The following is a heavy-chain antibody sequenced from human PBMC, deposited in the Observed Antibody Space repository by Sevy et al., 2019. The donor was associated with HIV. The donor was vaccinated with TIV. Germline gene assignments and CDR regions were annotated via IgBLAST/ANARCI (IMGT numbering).Heavy chain of an antibody. V-gene: IGHV3-30*18. CDR3: AKDRNFWSGYYYYYYYMDV. CDR1: GFTFSSYG. CDR2: ISYDGSNK. D-gene: IGHD3-3*01. Sequence: GGSLRLSCAASGFTFSSYGMHWVRQAPGKGLEWVAVISYDGSNKYYADSVKGRFTISRENSKNTLYLQMNSLRAEDTAVYYCAKDRNFWSGYYYYYYYMDVWGKGTSVTVSS. J-gene: IGHJ6*03.